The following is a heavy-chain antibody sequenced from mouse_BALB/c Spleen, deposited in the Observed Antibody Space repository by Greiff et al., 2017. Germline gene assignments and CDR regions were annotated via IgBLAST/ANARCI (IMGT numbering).Heavy chain of an antibody. V-gene: IGHV1-69*02. Sequence: QVQLQQPGAELVKPGASVKLSSKASGYTFTSYWMHWVKQRPGQGLEWIGEIDPSDSYTNYNQKFKGKATLTVDKSSSTAYMQLSSLTSEDSAVYYCARRMVYYGSSWYYFDYWGQGTTLTVSS. CDR2: IDPSDSYT. CDR3: ARRMVYYGSSWYYFDY. J-gene: IGHJ2*01. D-gene: IGHD1-1*01. CDR1: GYTFTSYW.